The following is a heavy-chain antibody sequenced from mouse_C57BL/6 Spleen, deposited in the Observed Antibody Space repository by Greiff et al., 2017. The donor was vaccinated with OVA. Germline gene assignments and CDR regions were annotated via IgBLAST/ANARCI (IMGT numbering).Heavy chain of an antibody. CDR1: GYTFTDYE. CDR3: TDITTVRSWFAY. CDR2: IDPETGGT. V-gene: IGHV1-15*01. J-gene: IGHJ3*01. D-gene: IGHD1-1*01. Sequence: QVQLQQSGAELVRPGASVTLSCKASGYTFTDYEMHWVKQTPVHGLEWIGAIDPETGGTAYNQKFKGKAILTADKSSSTAYMELRSLTSEDSAVYYCTDITTVRSWFAYWSQGTLVTVSA.